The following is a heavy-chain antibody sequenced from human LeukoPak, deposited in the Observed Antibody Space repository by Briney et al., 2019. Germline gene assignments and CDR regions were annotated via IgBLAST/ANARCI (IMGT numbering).Heavy chain of an antibody. V-gene: IGHV3-30*02. D-gene: IGHD1-14*01. CDR1: GFTFSDLG. CDR3: AXVDNRVGFDC. J-gene: IGHJ4*02. Sequence: PGESLRLSCAASGFTFSDLGMHWVRQAPGKGLEWVAFIRYDGSTRSYADSVKGRFTISRDNSKNPLYLQMSGLRVDDTALYYCAXVDNRVGFDCWGQGTLVTVSS. CDR2: IRYDGSTR.